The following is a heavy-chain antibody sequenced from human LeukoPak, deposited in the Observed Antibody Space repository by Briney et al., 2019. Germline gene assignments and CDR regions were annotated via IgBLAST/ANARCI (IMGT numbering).Heavy chain of an antibody. V-gene: IGHV3-15*01. Sequence: GRSLRLSCAASGFTFSNAWMSWVRQAPGKGLEWVGRIKSKTDGGTTDYAAPVKGRFTISRDDSKNTLYLQMNSLKTEDTAVYYCTTDFVLGWYYFDYWGQGTLVTVSS. CDR3: TTDFVLGWYYFDY. CDR1: GFTFSNAW. CDR2: IKSKTDGGTT. J-gene: IGHJ4*02. D-gene: IGHD2-8*01.